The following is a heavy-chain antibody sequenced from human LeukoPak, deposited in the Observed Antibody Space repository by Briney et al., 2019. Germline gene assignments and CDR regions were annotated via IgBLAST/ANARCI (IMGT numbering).Heavy chain of an antibody. Sequence: PGGSLRLSCAASGFTFSSYSMNWVRQAPGKGLEWVSSISSSSSYIYYADSVKGRFTISRDNSKNTLYLQMNSLRAEDTAVYYCARGGIVGATIFAFDIWGQGTMVTVSS. J-gene: IGHJ3*02. CDR3: ARGGIVGATIFAFDI. V-gene: IGHV3-21*04. D-gene: IGHD1-26*01. CDR1: GFTFSSYS. CDR2: ISSSSSYI.